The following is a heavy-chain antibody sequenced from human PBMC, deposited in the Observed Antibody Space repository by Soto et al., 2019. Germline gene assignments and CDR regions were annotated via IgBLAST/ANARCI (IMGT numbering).Heavy chain of an antibody. Sequence: GGSLRLSCEASGFTFSIYSMNWVRQAPGKGLEWVSYITADSKTIHSADSVRGRFTISRENAKNSLFLQMNSLRVEDTALYYCARGVTYGFDAWGQGTMVTVSS. CDR1: GFTFSIYS. CDR3: ARGVTYGFDA. J-gene: IGHJ3*01. D-gene: IGHD2-21*02. V-gene: IGHV3-48*01. CDR2: ITADSKTI.